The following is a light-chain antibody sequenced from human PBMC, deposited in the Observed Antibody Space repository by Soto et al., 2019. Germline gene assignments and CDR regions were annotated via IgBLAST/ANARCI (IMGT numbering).Light chain of an antibody. CDR1: SSDVGGYNY. CDR2: DVS. J-gene: IGLJ1*01. V-gene: IGLV2-11*01. CDR3: CSYAGSSSYV. Sequence: QSVLTQPRPVSGSPGQSVTISCTGTSSDVGGYNYVSWYQQHPGKAPKVMIYDVSKRPSGVPDRLSGSKSGNTASLTISGLQAEDEADYYCCSYAGSSSYVFGAGTKLTVL.